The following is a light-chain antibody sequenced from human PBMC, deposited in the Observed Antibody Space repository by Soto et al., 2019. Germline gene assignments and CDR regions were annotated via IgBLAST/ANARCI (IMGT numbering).Light chain of an antibody. CDR1: SGPVFTSSY. V-gene: IGLV8-61*01. CDR2: NTN. CDR3: LLYLGGGIWV. Sequence: QTVVTQEPSFSVSPGGTVTLTCGLSSGPVFTSSYPNWYQQTPGQAPLTLIFNTNTRSSGVPDRFSGSILGDKAALTITGAQADDDSYYYCLLYLGGGIWVFGGGTKVTVL. J-gene: IGLJ3*02.